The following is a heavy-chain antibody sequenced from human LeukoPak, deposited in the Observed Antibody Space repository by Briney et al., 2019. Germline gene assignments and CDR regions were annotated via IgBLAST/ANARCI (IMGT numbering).Heavy chain of an antibody. CDR3: AKDHHQSLDYFDY. Sequence: PGGSLRLSCAASGFTVSSNYMSWVRQAPGKGLEWVSAISGSGGSTYYADSVKGRFTISRDNSKNTLYLQMNSLRAEDTAVYYCAKDHHQSLDYFDYWGQGTLVTVSS. CDR1: GFTVSSNY. J-gene: IGHJ4*02. D-gene: IGHD2-2*01. V-gene: IGHV3-23*01. CDR2: ISGSGGST.